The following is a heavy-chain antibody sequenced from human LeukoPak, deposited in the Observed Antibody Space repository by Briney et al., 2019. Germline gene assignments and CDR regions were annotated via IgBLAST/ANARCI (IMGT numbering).Heavy chain of an antibody. J-gene: IGHJ4*02. D-gene: IGHD3-3*01. Sequence: GGSLRLSCATSGFTFSSYWMSWVRQAPGKGLEWVANIKQDGSEKYYVDSVKGRFTISRDNTKNSLYLQMNSLRVEDTAVFYCARDQYDTWSRRGNFDSWGQGTLVIVSS. V-gene: IGHV3-7*03. CDR2: IKQDGSEK. CDR3: ARDQYDTWSRRGNFDS. CDR1: GFTFSSYW.